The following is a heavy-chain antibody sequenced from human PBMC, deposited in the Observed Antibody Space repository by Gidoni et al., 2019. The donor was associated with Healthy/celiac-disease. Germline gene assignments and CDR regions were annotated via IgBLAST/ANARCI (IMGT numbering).Heavy chain of an antibody. Sequence: QVQLQQWGAGLLKPSETLSLTCAVYGGSFSGYYWSWIRQPPGKGLEWIGEINHSGSTNYNPSLKSRVTISVDTSKNQFSLKLSSVTAADTAVYYCARFGIVIGERFGVARPEGFGYYYYGMDVWGQGTTVTVSS. CDR3: ARFGIVIGERFGVARPEGFGYYYYGMDV. CDR1: GGSFSGYY. CDR2: INHSGST. J-gene: IGHJ6*02. D-gene: IGHD3-3*01. V-gene: IGHV4-34*01.